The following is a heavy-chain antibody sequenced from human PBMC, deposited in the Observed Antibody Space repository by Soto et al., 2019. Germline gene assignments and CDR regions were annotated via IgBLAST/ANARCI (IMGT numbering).Heavy chain of an antibody. J-gene: IGHJ4*02. CDR1: GGSFSGYY. CDR3: AKDPAGSLNYDILTGYLAY. D-gene: IGHD3-9*01. CDR2: INHSGST. Sequence: PSETLSLTCAVYGGSFSGYYWSWIRQPPGKGLEWIGEINHSGSTNYNPSLKSRVTISVDTSKNQFSLKLSSVTAADTAVYYCAKDPAGSLNYDILTGYLAYWGQGTLVTVSS. V-gene: IGHV4-34*01.